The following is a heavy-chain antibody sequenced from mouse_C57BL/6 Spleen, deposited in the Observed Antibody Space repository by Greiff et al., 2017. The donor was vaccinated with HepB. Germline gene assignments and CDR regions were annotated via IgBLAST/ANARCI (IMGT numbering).Heavy chain of an antibody. CDR3: ARRDFVYFDY. D-gene: IGHD3-3*01. J-gene: IGHJ2*01. Sequence: VQLQQSGAELVKPGASVKLSCKASGYTFTSYWMQWVKQRPGQGLEWIGEIDPSDSYTNYNQKFKGKATLTVDTSSSTAYMQLSSLTSEDSAVYYCARRDFVYFDYWGQGTTLTVSS. V-gene: IGHV1-50*01. CDR2: IDPSDSYT. CDR1: GYTFTSYW.